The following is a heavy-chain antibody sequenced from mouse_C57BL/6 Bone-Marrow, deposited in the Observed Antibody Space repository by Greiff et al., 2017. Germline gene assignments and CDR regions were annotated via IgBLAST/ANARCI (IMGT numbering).Heavy chain of an antibody. Sequence: VQLQQPGAELVMPGASVQLSCKASGYTFTSYWMHWVKQRPGQGLEWIGVIDPSDSYTNYNQKFKGKSTLTVDKSSSPAYMQLSSLTSEDSAVYYCARWAASRDFHWYYDVWCTGTTVTVSS. CDR1: GYTFTSYW. V-gene: IGHV1-69*01. CDR3: ARWAASRDFHWYYDV. J-gene: IGHJ1*03. D-gene: IGHD6-1*01. CDR2: IDPSDSYT.